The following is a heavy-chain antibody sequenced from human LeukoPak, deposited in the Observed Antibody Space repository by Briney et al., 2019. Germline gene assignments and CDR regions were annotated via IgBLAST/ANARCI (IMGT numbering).Heavy chain of an antibody. CDR3: AKVRWGSDNALDS. CDR2: IYSGGST. CDR1: GFTFSRYW. D-gene: IGHD3-16*01. V-gene: IGHV3-66*02. Sequence: GGSLRLSCASSGFTFSRYWMSWVRQAPGKGLEWVSIIYSGGSTYYADSVKGRITISRDNSMNTLYLQMNSLRAEDTAVYYCAKVRWGSDNALDSWGQGTLVTGSS. J-gene: IGHJ4*02.